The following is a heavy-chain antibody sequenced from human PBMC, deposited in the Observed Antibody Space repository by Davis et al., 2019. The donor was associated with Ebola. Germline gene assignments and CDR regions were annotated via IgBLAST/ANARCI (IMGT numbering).Heavy chain of an antibody. D-gene: IGHD2-2*02. J-gene: IGHJ6*04. CDR3: ATLRYCSSTSCYSRDV. CDR2: IYYSGIT. V-gene: IGHV4-59*01. CDR1: GGSIISYY. Sequence: SETLSLTCTVSGGSIISYYWNWIRQPPGRGLEWIGNIYYSGITNYNPSLKSRVSMSVDTSKNQVSLKLSSVTAADTAVYYCATLRYCSSTSCYSRDVWGKGATVTVSS.